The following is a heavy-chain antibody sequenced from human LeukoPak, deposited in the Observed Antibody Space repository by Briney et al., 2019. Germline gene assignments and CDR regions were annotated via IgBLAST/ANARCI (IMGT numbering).Heavy chain of an antibody. J-gene: IGHJ5*02. V-gene: IGHV3-23*01. CDR3: AKDGSRSWLGYGWFDP. CDR1: GYTFSRYA. Sequence: PGGSLRLSCAASGYTFSRYATSCVRHAPGRGLEWVSAISGSGGSTYCADSVKGRFSISRDNSKNTLYLQMNSLRGEDTDVYDCAKDGSRSWLGYGWFDPWGQGTLVTVSS. D-gene: IGHD6-13*01. CDR2: ISGSGGST.